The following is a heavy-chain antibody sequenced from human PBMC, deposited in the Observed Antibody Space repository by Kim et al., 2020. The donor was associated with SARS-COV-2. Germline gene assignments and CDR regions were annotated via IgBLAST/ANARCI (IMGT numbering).Heavy chain of an antibody. CDR1: GGSISSSNW. V-gene: IGHV4-4*02. D-gene: IGHD6-19*01. J-gene: IGHJ6*02. Sequence: SETLSLTCAVSGGSISSSNWWSWVRQPPGKGLEWIGEIYHSGSTNYNPSLKSRVTISGDKTKNQYSLKLSSVTAADTAVYYCARVKSSGWYGRNYYGMDVWGRGTTVPVSS. CDR2: IYHSGST. CDR3: ARVKSSGWYGRNYYGMDV.